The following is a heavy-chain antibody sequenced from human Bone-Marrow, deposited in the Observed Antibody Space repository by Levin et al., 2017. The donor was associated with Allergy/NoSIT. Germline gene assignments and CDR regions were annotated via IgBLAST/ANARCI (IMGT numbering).Heavy chain of an antibody. Sequence: ASVKVSCAASGFTVSSNYMSWVRQAPGKGLEWVSILYSNGDTFYADSVRGRFTISRDNSKNMVYLQMNSLRAEDTAVYFCARGVFDPPFHPWGQGTRVIVSS. CDR3: ARGVFDPPFHP. V-gene: IGHV3-53*01. CDR2: LYSNGDT. J-gene: IGHJ5*02. CDR1: GFTVSSNY.